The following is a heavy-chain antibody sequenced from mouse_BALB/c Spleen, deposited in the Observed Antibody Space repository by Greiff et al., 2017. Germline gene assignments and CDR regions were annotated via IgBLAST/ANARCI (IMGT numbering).Heavy chain of an antibody. CDR1: GFNIKDTY. V-gene: IGHV14-3*02. CDR2: IDPANGNT. CDR3: ARNYGYAMDY. J-gene: IGHJ4*01. Sequence: VQLQQSGAELVKPGASVKLSCTASGFNIKDTYMHWVKQRPEQGLEWIGRIDPANGNTKYDPKFQGKATITADTSSNTAYLQLSSLTSEDTAVYCCARNYGYAMDYWGQGTSVTVSS. D-gene: IGHD1-1*01.